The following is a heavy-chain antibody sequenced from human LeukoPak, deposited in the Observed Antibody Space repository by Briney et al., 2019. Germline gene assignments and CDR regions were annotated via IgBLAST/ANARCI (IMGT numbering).Heavy chain of an antibody. CDR3: AKDRGYYYDSSAYGSYFDY. CDR1: GFTFTTYW. D-gene: IGHD3-22*01. V-gene: IGHV3-7*03. CDR2: IKQDGNEK. Sequence: GGSLRLSCAASGFTFTTYWMAWVRQAPGKGLEWVASIKQDGNEKYYVDSVKGRFTISRDNSKNSLYLQMNSLRTEDTALYYCAKDRGYYYDSSAYGSYFDYWGQGTLVTVSS. J-gene: IGHJ4*02.